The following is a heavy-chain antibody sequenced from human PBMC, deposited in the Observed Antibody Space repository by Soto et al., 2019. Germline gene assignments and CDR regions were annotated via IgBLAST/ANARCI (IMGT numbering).Heavy chain of an antibody. D-gene: IGHD1-1*01. V-gene: IGHV4-31*03. CDR2: IYFSGTT. CDR1: GGSISSGGYY. CDR3: ARSPHTQLGAYPSDY. Sequence: QVQLQESGPGLVKPSQTLSLTCTVSGGSISSGGYYWSWIRQHPGKGLEWIGYIYFSGTTYYNPSLRRRVTRAVDTAKNQCYLKRSSVTAADTVVYYCARSPHTQLGAYPSDYWGQGTLVTVSS. J-gene: IGHJ4*02.